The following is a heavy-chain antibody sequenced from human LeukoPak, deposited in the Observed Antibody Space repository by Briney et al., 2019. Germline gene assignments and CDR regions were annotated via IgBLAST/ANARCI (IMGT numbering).Heavy chain of an antibody. CDR1: GFTFSSYA. D-gene: IGHD3-22*01. J-gene: IGHJ4*02. CDR2: ISYDGSNK. V-gene: IGHV3-30*04. Sequence: HPGGSLRLSCAASGFTFSSYAMHWVRQAPGKGLEWVAVISYDGSNKYHADSVKGRFTTSRDNSKNTLYLQMNSLRAEDTAVYYCARGGAGYDSSGYFHHYWGKGTLVTVSS. CDR3: ARGGAGYDSSGYFHHY.